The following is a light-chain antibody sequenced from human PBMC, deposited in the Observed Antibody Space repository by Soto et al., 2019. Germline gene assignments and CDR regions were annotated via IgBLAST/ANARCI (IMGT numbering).Light chain of an antibody. CDR2: GAS. Sequence: EIVLTQSPGTLSLSPGERATLSCKASQSVSSSYLAWYQQKPGQAPRLLIYGASSRATGIPDRFSGSGSGTDITLTISRLEPEDFAMYYCQQYGSSPWTFGQGTKVDIK. J-gene: IGKJ1*01. CDR1: QSVSSSY. CDR3: QQYGSSPWT. V-gene: IGKV3-20*01.